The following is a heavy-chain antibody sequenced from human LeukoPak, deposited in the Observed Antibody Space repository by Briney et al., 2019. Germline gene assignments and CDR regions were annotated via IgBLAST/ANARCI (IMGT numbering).Heavy chain of an antibody. CDR2: MNPDSSHT. CDR1: GYTFSSYD. J-gene: IGHJ4*02. CDR3: TAGWDY. V-gene: IGHV1-8*01. Sequence: ASVKVSCKASGYTFSSYDINRVRQAPGQGLEWMGWMNPDSSHTGSAQNFQGRLTMTGNTSIVTAYLELSSLTSEDTAVYYCTAGWDYWGQGTLVIVSS.